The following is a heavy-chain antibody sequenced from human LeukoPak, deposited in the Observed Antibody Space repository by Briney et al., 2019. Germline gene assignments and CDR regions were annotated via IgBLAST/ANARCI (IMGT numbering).Heavy chain of an antibody. CDR1: GFTFSSYW. CDR3: ARGRGQLWLLDVDY. CDR2: IKQDGSEK. J-gene: IGHJ4*02. V-gene: IGHV3-7*01. D-gene: IGHD5-18*01. Sequence: SGGSLRLSCAASGFTFSSYWMSWVRQAPGKGLEWVANIKQDGSEKYYVDSVKGRFTISRDNAKNSLYLQMNSLRAEDTAVYYCARGRGQLWLLDVDYWGQGTLVTVSS.